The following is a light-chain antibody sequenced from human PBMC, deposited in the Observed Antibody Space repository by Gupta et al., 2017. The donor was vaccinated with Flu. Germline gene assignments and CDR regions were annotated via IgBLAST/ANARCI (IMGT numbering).Light chain of an antibody. CDR2: VTS. CDR1: TGAVTSGHS. CDR3: LLSYGGARV. Sequence: QAVVTQEPSLTVSPGGTVTLTCGSSTGAVTSGHSPYWSQQKPGQAPMTLIYVTSNKHSWTPARFSGSLLGGKAALTLAGAQPEDEAEYYCLLSYGGARVFGGGTKLTVL. J-gene: IGLJ3*02. V-gene: IGLV7-46*01.